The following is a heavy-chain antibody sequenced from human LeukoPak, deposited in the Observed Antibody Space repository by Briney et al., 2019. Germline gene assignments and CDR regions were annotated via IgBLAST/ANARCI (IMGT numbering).Heavy chain of an antibody. V-gene: IGHV4-34*01. CDR2: INHRGNT. D-gene: IGHD2-21*02. J-gene: IGHJ4*02. CDR1: GGSFYGYD. Sequence: PSETLSLTCAVYGGSFYGYDCSWIRQPPGKGLEWIGEINHRGNTSYNPSLKSRVTISGDTSKKQFSLKLSSATAAATAVYYCARSFCGDTDCYSYDYWGQGTLVTVSS. CDR3: ARSFCGDTDCYSYDY.